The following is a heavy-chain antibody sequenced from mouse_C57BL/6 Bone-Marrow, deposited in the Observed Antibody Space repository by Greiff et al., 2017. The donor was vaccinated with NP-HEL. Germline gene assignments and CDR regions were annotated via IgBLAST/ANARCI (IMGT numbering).Heavy chain of an antibody. Sequence: LMESGPELVKPGASVKISCKASGYTFTDYYINWVKQRPGQGLEWIGWIYPGSGNTKYNEKFKGKATLTVDTSSSTAYMQLSSLTSEDSAGYYGAREDYYYGSSAFFDYGGKGTTRTGSS. J-gene: IGHJ2*01. CDR2: IYPGSGNT. CDR1: GYTFTDYY. V-gene: IGHV1-84*01. D-gene: IGHD1-1*01. CDR3: AREDYYYGSSAFFDY.